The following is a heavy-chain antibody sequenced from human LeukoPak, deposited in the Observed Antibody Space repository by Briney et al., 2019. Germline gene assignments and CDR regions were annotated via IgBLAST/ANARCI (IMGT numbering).Heavy chain of an antibody. Sequence: GGSLRLSCAASGFTFSSYGMHWVRQAPGKGLEWVAVISYDGSNKYYADSVKGRFTISRDNSKNTLYLQMNSLRAEDTAVYYCAKVLTLMGATRGDFDYWGQGTLVTVSS. D-gene: IGHD1-26*01. CDR1: GFTFSSYG. V-gene: IGHV3-30*18. J-gene: IGHJ4*02. CDR3: AKVLTLMGATRGDFDY. CDR2: ISYDGSNK.